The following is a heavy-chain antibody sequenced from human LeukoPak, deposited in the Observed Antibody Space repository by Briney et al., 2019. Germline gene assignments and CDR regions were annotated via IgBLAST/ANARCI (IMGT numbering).Heavy chain of an antibody. CDR2: ISTYNGKT. CDR3: ARDLEDDSGIYNYVMDV. D-gene: IGHD3-10*01. Sequence: ASVKVSCKTSGHTFTTSDITWVRQAPGQGLEWLGWISTYNGKTNYAQKMQGRVTMTTDTSTSTAYMELRSLRSDDMAVYYCARDLEDDSGIYNYVMDVWGQGTTVTVSS. J-gene: IGHJ6*02. V-gene: IGHV1-18*03. CDR1: GHTFTTSD.